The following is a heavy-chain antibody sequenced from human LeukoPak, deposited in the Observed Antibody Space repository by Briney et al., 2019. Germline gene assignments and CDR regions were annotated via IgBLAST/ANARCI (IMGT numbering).Heavy chain of an antibody. D-gene: IGHD3-10*01. V-gene: IGHV3-64D*06. CDR1: GFTFSNYA. Sequence: GGSLRLSCSASGFTFSNYAMHWVRQAPRKELDSVSGVSDNGGVTYYADSVRGRFIISRDNSNNRLFLQMSSLRAEDTAVYYCVKDWRFYYGSGTYFDDWGQGTLVTVSS. CDR2: VSDNGGVT. CDR3: VKDWRFYYGSGTYFDD. J-gene: IGHJ4*02.